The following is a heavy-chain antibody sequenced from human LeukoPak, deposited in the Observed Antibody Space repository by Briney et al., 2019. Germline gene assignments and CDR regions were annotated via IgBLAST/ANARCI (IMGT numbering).Heavy chain of an antibody. D-gene: IGHD6-19*01. CDR2: IKQDGSEE. J-gene: IGHJ4*02. V-gene: IGHV3-7*01. CDR3: ARDTPREAVAGLFDY. CDR1: GFTFSSYW. Sequence: QAGGSLRLSCAASGFTFSSYWMSWVRQAPGKGLEWVANIKQDGSEEYYVDSVKGRFTISRDNAKNSLYLQMNSLRAEDTAVYYCARDTPREAVAGLFDYWGQGTLVTVSS.